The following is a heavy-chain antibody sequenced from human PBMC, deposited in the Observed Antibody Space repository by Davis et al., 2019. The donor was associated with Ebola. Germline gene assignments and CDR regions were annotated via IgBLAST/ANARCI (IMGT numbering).Heavy chain of an antibody. Sequence: ASVKVSCKASAYTFTGYYMQWVRQAPGQGLEWMGRINPNSGGTNYAQKFQGRVSMTRDTSTNTAYMELSRLRSDDTAVYYCARGGISMMVVPRDYYYGMDVWGQGTTVTVSS. V-gene: IGHV1-2*06. D-gene: IGHD3-22*01. CDR2: INPNSGGT. CDR1: AYTFTGYY. J-gene: IGHJ6*02. CDR3: ARGGISMMVVPRDYYYGMDV.